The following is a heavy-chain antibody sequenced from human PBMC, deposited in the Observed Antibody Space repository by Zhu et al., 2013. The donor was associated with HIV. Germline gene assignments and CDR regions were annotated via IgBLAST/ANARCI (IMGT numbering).Heavy chain of an antibody. CDR3: ARDRGYCSGGSCYSWWELDY. Sequence: QVQLVQSEAEVKKPGASVKVSCKASGYTFTGYYMHWVRQAPGQGLEWMGWINPNSGGTNYAQKFQGRVTMTRDTSISTAYMELSRLRSDDTAVYYCARDRGYCSGGSCYSWWELDYVGPGTLVTVSS. CDR1: GYTFTGYY. D-gene: IGHD2-15*01. J-gene: IGHJ4*03. V-gene: IGHV1-2*02. CDR2: INPNSGGT.